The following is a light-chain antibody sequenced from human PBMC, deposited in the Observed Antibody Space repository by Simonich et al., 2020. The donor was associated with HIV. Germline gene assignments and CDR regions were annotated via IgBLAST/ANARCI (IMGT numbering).Light chain of an antibody. J-gene: IGKJ1*01. CDR3: QQYGSSPWT. CDR2: DAS. Sequence: EIVLTQSPGTLSLSPGERAILSCRASQSVSSNSLAWYQQKPGLAPRLLIYDASSRATGIPDRFSGSGSGTDFTLTISRLEPEDFAVYYCQQYGSSPWTFGQGTKVEIK. V-gene: IGKV3D-20*01. CDR1: QSVSSNS.